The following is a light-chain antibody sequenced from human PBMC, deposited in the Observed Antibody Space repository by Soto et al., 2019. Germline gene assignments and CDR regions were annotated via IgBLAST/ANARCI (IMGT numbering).Light chain of an antibody. CDR3: SSYTSSTTV. CDR2: EVS. CDR1: SSDVGIYNR. Sequence: QSALTQPPSVSGSPGQSVTISCTGTSSDVGIYNRVSWYQQPPGTAPKLIIYEVSNRPSGVPDRFSGSKSANTASLTISGPQAEDEADYYCSSYTSSTTVFGGGTKLTVL. J-gene: IGLJ3*02. V-gene: IGLV2-18*02.